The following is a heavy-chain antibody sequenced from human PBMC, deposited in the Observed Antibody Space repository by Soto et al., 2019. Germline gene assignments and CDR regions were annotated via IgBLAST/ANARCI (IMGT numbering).Heavy chain of an antibody. CDR1: GFTFSRFG. CDR3: AKTQDRHYYFYYGMDV. CDR2: ISYDGSYT. V-gene: IGHV3-30*18. Sequence: PGGSLRLSXAASGFTFSRFGMHWVRQAPGKGLEWVTVISYDGSYTYYGESVKGRFAISRDNSKDMLYLQMNGLRVEDTAVYYCAKTQDRHYYFYYGMDVWGEGTTVTVS. J-gene: IGHJ6*02.